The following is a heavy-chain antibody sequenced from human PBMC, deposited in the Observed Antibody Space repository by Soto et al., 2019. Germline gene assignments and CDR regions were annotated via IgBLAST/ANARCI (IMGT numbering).Heavy chain of an antibody. V-gene: IGHV1-69*13. CDR2: IIPIFGTA. D-gene: IGHD3-3*01. CDR3: ARDRPLRSGYVQDYYYYGMDV. Sequence: ASVKFSCKASGGTFSSYAISWVRQAPGQGLEWMGGIIPIFGTANYAQKFQGRVTITADESTSTAYMELSSLRSEDTAVYYCARDRPLRSGYVQDYYYYGMDVWGQGTTVTVSS. J-gene: IGHJ6*02. CDR1: GGTFSSYA.